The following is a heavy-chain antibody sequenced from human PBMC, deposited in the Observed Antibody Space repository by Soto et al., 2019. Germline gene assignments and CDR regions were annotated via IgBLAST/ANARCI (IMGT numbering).Heavy chain of an antibody. D-gene: IGHD3-9*01. CDR1: GYTFTGYY. CDR2: INPNSGGT. V-gene: IGHV1-2*04. CDR3: ARDDILTGYRYYGMDV. Sequence: GSSVKVACKASGYTFTGYYMHCVRQAPGQGLEWMGWINPNSGGTNYAQKFPGWVALNRDTSISTAYMELSGLRSDATAVYYCARDDILTGYRYYGMDVWGQGNTVTV. J-gene: IGHJ6*02.